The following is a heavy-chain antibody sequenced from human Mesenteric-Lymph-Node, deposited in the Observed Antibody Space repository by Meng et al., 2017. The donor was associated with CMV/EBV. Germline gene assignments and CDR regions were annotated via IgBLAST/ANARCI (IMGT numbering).Heavy chain of an antibody. CDR2: INHSGST. D-gene: IGHD3-9*01. CDR3: ARGSSYDILTGYFDY. Sequence: QEQFHLWCAGLLQPAETLSVTCAVYGGSFSGYYWNWIRQSPEKGLEWIGEINHSGSTTYNPSFTSRIIISVDTSTNQISLNMSSVTAADTAVYYCARGSSYDILTGYFDYWGQGALVTVSS. J-gene: IGHJ4*02. V-gene: IGHV4-34*01. CDR1: GGSFSGYY.